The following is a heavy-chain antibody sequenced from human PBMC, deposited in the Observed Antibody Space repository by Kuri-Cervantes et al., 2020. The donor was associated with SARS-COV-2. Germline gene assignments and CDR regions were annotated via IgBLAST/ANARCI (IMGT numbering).Heavy chain of an antibody. CDR2: ISSNNRYI. V-gene: IGHV3-21*01. D-gene: IGHD1-14*01. CDR1: GFTFSTYT. J-gene: IGHJ4*02. CDR3: ARAGGV. Sequence: GGSLRLSCAASGFTFSTYTMNWVRQAPGKGLEWVSCISSNNRYIYYADSVKGRFTISRDNAKNSLYLQMNSLRAEDTAVYYCARAGGVWGQGTLVTVSS.